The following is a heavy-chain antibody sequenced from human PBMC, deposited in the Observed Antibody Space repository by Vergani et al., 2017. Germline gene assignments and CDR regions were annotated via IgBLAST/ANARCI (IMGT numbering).Heavy chain of an antibody. Sequence: QVQLQQWGAGLLKPSETLSLTCAVSGGSFSGYYWSWIRQPPGKGLEWIGEINHSGSTNYNPSLKSRVTISLDTSKNQFSLKLSSVTAADTAVYYCARGNDDGSVSYYRVKKYFDYWGQGTLVTVSS. CDR1: GGSFSGYY. V-gene: IGHV4-34*01. CDR3: ARGNDDGSVSYYRVKKYFDY. D-gene: IGHD3-10*01. CDR2: INHSGST. J-gene: IGHJ4*02.